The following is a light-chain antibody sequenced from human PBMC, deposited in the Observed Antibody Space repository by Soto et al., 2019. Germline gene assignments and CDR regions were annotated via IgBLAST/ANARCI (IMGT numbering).Light chain of an antibody. CDR1: QSLLQSHGNNY. CDR3: LQGQQTPLT. J-gene: IGKJ5*01. Sequence: DIVMTQSPLSLPVTPGEPASISCRSSQSLLQSHGNNYLDWYVQKPGQSPQHLIYLGSNRASGVPARLSGSGSGTDFTLKISRVEAEDVGVYYCLQGQQTPLTFGQGTRLEIK. CDR2: LGS. V-gene: IGKV2-28*01.